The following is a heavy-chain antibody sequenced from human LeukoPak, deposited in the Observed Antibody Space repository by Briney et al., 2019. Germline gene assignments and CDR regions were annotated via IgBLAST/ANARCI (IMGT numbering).Heavy chain of an antibody. CDR3: ARANMVRGVGLFFDRNWFDP. V-gene: IGHV1-2*02. Sequence: ASVKVSCKASGYTFTGYYMHWVRQAPGQGLEWMGWINPNSGGANYAQKFQGRVTMTRDTSISTAYMELSGLRSDDTAVYYCARANMVRGVGLFFDRNWFDPWGQGTLVTVSS. D-gene: IGHD3-10*01. CDR1: GYTFTGYY. J-gene: IGHJ5*02. CDR2: INPNSGGA.